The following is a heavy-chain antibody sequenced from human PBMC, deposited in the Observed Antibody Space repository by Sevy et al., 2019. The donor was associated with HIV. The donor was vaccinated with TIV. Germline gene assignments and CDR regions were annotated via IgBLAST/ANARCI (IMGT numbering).Heavy chain of an antibody. CDR2: ITYSGSTT. Sequence: GGSLRLSCAASGFTFNTYEMNWVRQAPGKGLEWISYITYSGSTTYYAESVKGRFTISRDNAKNSLYLQMNSLTDEDTAVYYCARDETWDAFDIWGQGTMVTVSS. J-gene: IGHJ3*02. CDR1: GFTFNTYE. CDR3: ARDETWDAFDI. V-gene: IGHV3-48*03.